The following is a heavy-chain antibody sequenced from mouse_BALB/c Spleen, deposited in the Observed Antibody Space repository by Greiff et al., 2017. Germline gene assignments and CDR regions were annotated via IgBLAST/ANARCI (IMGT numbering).Heavy chain of an antibody. CDR2: ISTYYGNT. D-gene: IGHD2-10*01. CDR3: ARSYYYAMDY. CDR1: SYTFTDYA. Sequence: QVQLKESGPELVRPGVSVKISCKGSSYTFTDYAMHWVKQSHAKSLEWIGVISTYYGNTNYNQKFKGKATMTVDKSSSTAYMELARLTSEDSAVYYCARSYYYAMDYWGQGTSVTVSS. V-gene: IGHV1-67*01. J-gene: IGHJ4*01.